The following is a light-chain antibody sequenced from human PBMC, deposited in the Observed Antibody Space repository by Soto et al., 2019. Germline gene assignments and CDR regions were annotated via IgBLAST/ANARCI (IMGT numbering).Light chain of an antibody. CDR1: QSISSH. Sequence: DIRMTKTTYSLSASVGDTVTITCRASQSISSHLNWYQQKPGKAPNLLMYTASNLQSGVPSRFSGSGSGTDFTLTISSLQPEDFATYYCQQSYSTPISFGQGTRLEI. V-gene: IGKV1-39*01. J-gene: IGKJ5*01. CDR3: QQSYSTPIS. CDR2: TAS.